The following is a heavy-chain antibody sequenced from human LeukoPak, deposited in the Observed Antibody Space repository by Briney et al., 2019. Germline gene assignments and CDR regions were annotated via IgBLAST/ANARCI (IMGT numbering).Heavy chain of an antibody. CDR1: GGSLMGSS. CDR3: ARSRAYYYGGNSAIDY. V-gene: IGHV4-34*01. J-gene: IGHJ4*02. CDR2: INHSGST. D-gene: IGHD4-23*01. Sequence: PSETLSLTCAVYGGSLMGSSWGWIASPPGGGRNWFGEINHSGSTNYNPSLKSRVTISVDTSKNQFSLKLSSVTAADTAVYYCARSRAYYYGGNSAIDYWGQGTLVTVSS.